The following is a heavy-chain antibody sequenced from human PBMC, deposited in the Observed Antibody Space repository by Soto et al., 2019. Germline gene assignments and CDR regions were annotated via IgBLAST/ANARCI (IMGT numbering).Heavy chain of an antibody. Sequence: PGESLKISCKGSGYSFTNYWIGWVRQMPGKGLEWMGVIYPADSDTRYSPSFQGQVTFSADKSISTAYLQWTSLKASDTAMYNCARRDRVAMAGYDGFNIWGQGTMVTVSS. V-gene: IGHV5-51*01. CDR2: IYPADSDT. J-gene: IGHJ3*02. CDR3: ARRDRVAMAGYDGFNI. CDR1: GYSFTNYW. D-gene: IGHD6-19*01.